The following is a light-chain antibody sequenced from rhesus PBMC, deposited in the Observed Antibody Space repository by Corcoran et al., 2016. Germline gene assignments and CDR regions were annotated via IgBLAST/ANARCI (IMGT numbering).Light chain of an antibody. Sequence: QSALTQPPSVSKSLGQSVTISCTGTSSDIGGYNDVSWYHQHPGTAPRLLIYDVTKRPSGVSDRFSGSKSGNTASLTISGLQAEDEADYYCCSYAGSNTFIFGAGTRLTVL. V-gene: IGLV2S9*01. CDR2: DVT. CDR3: CSYAGSNTFI. J-gene: IGLJ1*01. CDR1: SSDIGGYND.